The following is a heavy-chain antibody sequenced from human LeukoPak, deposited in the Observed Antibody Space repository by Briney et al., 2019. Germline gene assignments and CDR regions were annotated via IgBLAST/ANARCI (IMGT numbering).Heavy chain of an antibody. V-gene: IGHV1-2*02. CDR1: GYTFTGHY. Sequence: ASVKVSCKASGYTFTGHYIHRVRQAPGQGLEWMGWINANNGGTSYAQKFQGRVSLTRDTSISTAYMEVSRLRADDTALYYCARDRVPFYSSTFKDYYLQYGLDVWGQGTAVTVSS. D-gene: IGHD2/OR15-2a*01. J-gene: IGHJ6*02. CDR2: INANNGGT. CDR3: ARDRVPFYSSTFKDYYLQYGLDV.